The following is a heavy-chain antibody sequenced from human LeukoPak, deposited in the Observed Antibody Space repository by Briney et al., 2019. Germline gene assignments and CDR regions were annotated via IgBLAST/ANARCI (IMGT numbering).Heavy chain of an antibody. J-gene: IGHJ5*02. V-gene: IGHV1-8*02. CDR1: GYTFTGYY. Sequence: ASVKVSCKASGYTFTGYYMHWVRQATGQGLEWMGWMNPNSGNTGYAQKFQGRVTMTRNTSISTAYMELSSLRSEDTAVYYCARGEYDSSGYILFSNWFDPWGQGTLVTVSS. CDR2: MNPNSGNT. CDR3: ARGEYDSSGYILFSNWFDP. D-gene: IGHD3-22*01.